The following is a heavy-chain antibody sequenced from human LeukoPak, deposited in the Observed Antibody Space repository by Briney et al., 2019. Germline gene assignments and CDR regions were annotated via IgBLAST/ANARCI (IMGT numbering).Heavy chain of an antibody. CDR2: IYYSGST. Sequence: SETLSLTCTVSGGSISSSSYYWGWIRQPPGKGLEWIGGIYYSGSTYYNPSLKSRVTISVDTSKNQFSLKLSSVTAADTAVYYCARDYDSSGYYLYWGQGTLVTVSS. V-gene: IGHV4-39*01. CDR3: ARDYDSSGYYLY. CDR1: GGSISSSSYY. J-gene: IGHJ4*02. D-gene: IGHD3-22*01.